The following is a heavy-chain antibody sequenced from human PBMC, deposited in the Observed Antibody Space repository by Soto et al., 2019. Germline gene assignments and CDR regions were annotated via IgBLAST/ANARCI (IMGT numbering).Heavy chain of an antibody. CDR3: ARRDVLRYFDP. D-gene: IGHD3-9*01. Sequence: SETLSLTCTVSGVSISSGGYYWSWIRQHPGKGLEWIGYMSYSGSTYNNPSLKSRGTISVDTSKNQFSLKLSSVTAADTAVYYCARRDVLRYFDPWGQGTLVTV. V-gene: IGHV4-31*03. CDR1: GVSISSGGYY. J-gene: IGHJ5*02. CDR2: MSYSGST.